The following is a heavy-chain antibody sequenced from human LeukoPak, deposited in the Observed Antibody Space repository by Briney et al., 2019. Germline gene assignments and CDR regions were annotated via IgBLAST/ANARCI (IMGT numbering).Heavy chain of an antibody. CDR1: GYTFTGYY. D-gene: IGHD1-26*01. J-gene: IGHJ5*02. CDR3: ARDRSKWELPFWFDP. V-gene: IGHV1-46*01. Sequence: ASVKVSCKASGYTFTGYYMHWVRQAPGQGLEWMGIINPSGGSTSYAQKFQGRVTMTRDTSTSTVYMELSSLRSEDTAVYYCARDRSKWELPFWFDPWGQGTLVTVSS. CDR2: INPSGGST.